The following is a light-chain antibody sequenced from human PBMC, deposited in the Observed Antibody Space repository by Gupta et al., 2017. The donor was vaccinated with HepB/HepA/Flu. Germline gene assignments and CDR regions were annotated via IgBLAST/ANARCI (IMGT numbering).Light chain of an antibody. V-gene: IGLV6-57*03. CDR3: QSYDSSNQV. CDR1: SGSIASNY. J-gene: IGLJ3*02. Sequence: FMLTQPHSVSASPGTTVTISCTRSSGSIASNYVQWYQQRPGSAPTTVIYEDNQRPSGVPDRFSGSIDSSSNSASLTISGRKTEDEADYYCQSYDSSNQVFGGGTKVTVL. CDR2: EDN.